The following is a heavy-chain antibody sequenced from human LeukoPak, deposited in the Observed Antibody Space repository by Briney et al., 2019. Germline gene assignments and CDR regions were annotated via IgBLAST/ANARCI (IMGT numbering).Heavy chain of an antibody. J-gene: IGHJ3*02. Sequence: GGSLRLSCAASGFTFSSYWMRWVRQAPGKGLEWVANIKQDGSEKYYVDSVKGRFTISRDNAKNSLYLQMNSLRAEDTAVYYCASLIVVVPAAMDDAFDIWGQGTTVTVSS. CDR3: ASLIVVVPAAMDDAFDI. V-gene: IGHV3-7*03. CDR1: GFTFSSYW. CDR2: IKQDGSEK. D-gene: IGHD2-2*01.